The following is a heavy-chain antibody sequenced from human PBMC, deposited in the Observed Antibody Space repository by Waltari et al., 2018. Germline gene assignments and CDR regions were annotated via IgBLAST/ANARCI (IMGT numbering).Heavy chain of an antibody. D-gene: IGHD3-10*01. J-gene: IGHJ4*02. Sequence: DVQLVESGGGLVQPGGALVLSCQASGFTSRNYGMHWVRHGPGTGLMWVSRIDSEGSSTSYEDSVRGRFTISRDNAKNTLYLQMNSVRDEDTAVYYCGRARVQGVKYFDYWGRGTLVTVSS. CDR2: IDSEGSST. CDR1: GFTSRNYG. CDR3: GRARVQGVKYFDY. V-gene: IGHV3-74*01.